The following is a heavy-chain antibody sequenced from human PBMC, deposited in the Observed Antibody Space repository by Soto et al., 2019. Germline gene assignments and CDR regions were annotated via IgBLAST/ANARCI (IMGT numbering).Heavy chain of an antibody. D-gene: IGHD2-2*01. J-gene: IGHJ3*02. CDR3: ARDGGPSRGLAFDI. V-gene: IGHV3-30-3*01. Sequence: QVQLVESGGGVVQPGRSLRLSCAASGFTFSSYAMHWVRQAPGKGLEWVAVISYDGSNKYYADSVKGRFTISRDNSKNTLYLQMNSLRAEDTAVYYCARDGGPSRGLAFDIWGQGTMVTVSS. CDR1: GFTFSSYA. CDR2: ISYDGSNK.